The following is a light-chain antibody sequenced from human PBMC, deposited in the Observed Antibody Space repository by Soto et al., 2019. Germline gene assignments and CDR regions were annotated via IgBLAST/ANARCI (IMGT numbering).Light chain of an antibody. Sequence: EIVLTQSPATLSLSPGERATLYCRASQSVSSYLAWYQQKPGQAPRLLIYDASNRATGIPARFSGSGSGTDFTLTISSLEPEDFAVYYCQQRSNWRVTFGGGTKVEIK. V-gene: IGKV3-11*01. CDR1: QSVSSY. J-gene: IGKJ4*01. CDR2: DAS. CDR3: QQRSNWRVT.